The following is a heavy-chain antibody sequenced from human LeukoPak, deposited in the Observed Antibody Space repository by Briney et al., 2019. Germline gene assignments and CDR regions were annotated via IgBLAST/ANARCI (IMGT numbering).Heavy chain of an antibody. Sequence: SETLSLPCAVSGYSISSGYYWGWIRQPPGKGLEWIGSIYHSGSTYYNPSLKSRVTISVDTSKNQFSLKLSSVTAADTAVYYCARVGDNDSSGYYKGNYWGQGTLVTVSS. CDR2: IYHSGST. CDR1: GYSISSGYY. J-gene: IGHJ4*02. CDR3: ARVGDNDSSGYYKGNY. D-gene: IGHD3-22*01. V-gene: IGHV4-38-2*01.